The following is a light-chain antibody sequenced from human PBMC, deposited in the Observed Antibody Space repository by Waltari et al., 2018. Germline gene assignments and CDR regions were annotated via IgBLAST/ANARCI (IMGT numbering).Light chain of an antibody. CDR1: QSISTH. J-gene: IGKJ3*01. CDR3: QQSYNTPRT. CDR2: AAS. V-gene: IGKV1-39*01. Sequence: DIQMTQSPSSLSASVGDRVSITCRASQSISTHLNWYQQKPGKAPKRLIYAASNLQSGFPSRFSGRGSETDFTLTISSLQPEDFAVYYCQQSYNTPRTFGPGTKVDIK.